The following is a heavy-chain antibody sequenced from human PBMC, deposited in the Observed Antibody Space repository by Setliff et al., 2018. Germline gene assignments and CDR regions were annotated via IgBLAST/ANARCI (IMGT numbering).Heavy chain of an antibody. V-gene: IGHV1-8*02. Sequence: ASVKVSCKASGYTFTSYDINWVRQATGQGLEWMGWMNPNSGNTGYAQKFQGRVTMTRNTSISTAYMDLSSLRFEDTAVYYCARAQSWSGGPYYLDNWGQGTLVTVS. CDR1: GYTFTSYD. J-gene: IGHJ4*02. D-gene: IGHD3-3*01. CDR3: ARAQSWSGGPYYLDN. CDR2: MNPNSGNT.